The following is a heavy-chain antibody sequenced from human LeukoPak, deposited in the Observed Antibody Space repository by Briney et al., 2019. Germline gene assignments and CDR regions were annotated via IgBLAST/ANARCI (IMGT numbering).Heavy chain of an antibody. V-gene: IGHV3-30-3*01. Sequence: PGGSLRLSCAASGFTSSSYAMHWVRQAPGKGLEWVAVISYDGSNKYYADSVKGRFTISRDNSKNTLYLQMNSLRAEDTAVYYCASSNQKLLWFGELSYWGQGTLVTVSS. D-gene: IGHD3-10*01. J-gene: IGHJ4*02. CDR1: GFTSSSYA. CDR3: ASSNQKLLWFGELSY. CDR2: ISYDGSNK.